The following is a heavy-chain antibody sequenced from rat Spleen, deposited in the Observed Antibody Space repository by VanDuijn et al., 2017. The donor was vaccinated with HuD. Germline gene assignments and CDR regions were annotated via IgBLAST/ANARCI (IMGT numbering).Heavy chain of an antibody. CDR3: VRDGGYWYFDF. J-gene: IGHJ1*01. Sequence: EVQLVESDGGLVQPGRSLKLSCAASRFNFSDYTMAWVRQAPEKGLEWVATITYDGRTTYYRDSVKGRFTISRDNAKSTLYLQMDSLRSEDTATYYCVRDGGYWYFDFWGPGTMVT. CDR1: RFNFSDYT. V-gene: IGHV5-7*01. CDR2: ITYDGRTT. D-gene: IGHD1-11*01.